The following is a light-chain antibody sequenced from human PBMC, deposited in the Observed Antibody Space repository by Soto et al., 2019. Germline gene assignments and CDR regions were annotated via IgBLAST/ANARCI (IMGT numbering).Light chain of an antibody. CDR3: QAWDSSTYVV. Sequence: SYELTQPPSLSVSPGQTAIITCSGDKLGDKYACWYQQKPGQSPVLVIYQDSKRPSGIPERFSGSNAGNTATLTIRGTQAMDEADYYCQAWDSSTYVVFGGGTKLTVL. J-gene: IGLJ2*01. V-gene: IGLV3-1*01. CDR2: QDS. CDR1: KLGDKY.